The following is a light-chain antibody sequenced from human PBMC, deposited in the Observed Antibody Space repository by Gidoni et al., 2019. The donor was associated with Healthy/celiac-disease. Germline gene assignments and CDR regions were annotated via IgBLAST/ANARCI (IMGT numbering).Light chain of an antibody. CDR3: QQYNSYSPYT. CDR1: QSISSW. Sequence: DIQMNQSPSTLSASVGDRVTITCRASQSISSWLAWYQQKPGKAPKLLIYQASSLESGVPSRFSGSGSGTEFTLTIRSLQPDDFATYYCQQYNSYSPYTFXQXTKLEIK. V-gene: IGKV1-5*03. J-gene: IGKJ2*01. CDR2: QAS.